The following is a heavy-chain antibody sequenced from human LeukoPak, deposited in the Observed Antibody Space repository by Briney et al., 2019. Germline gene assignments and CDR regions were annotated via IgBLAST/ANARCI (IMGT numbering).Heavy chain of an antibody. V-gene: IGHV1-2*02. J-gene: IGHJ4*02. CDR3: ASSDYYDSSGPDY. Sequence: ASVKVSCKASGYTFTGYYMHWVRQAPGQGPEWMGWINPNSGGTNYAQKFQGRVTMTRDTSISTAYMELSRLRSDDTAVYYCASSDYYDSSGPDYWGQGTLVTVSS. CDR1: GYTFTGYY. CDR2: INPNSGGT. D-gene: IGHD3-22*01.